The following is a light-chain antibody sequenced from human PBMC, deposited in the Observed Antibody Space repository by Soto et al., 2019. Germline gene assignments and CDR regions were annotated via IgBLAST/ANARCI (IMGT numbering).Light chain of an antibody. V-gene: IGLV2-14*01. CDR3: SSYTSSSTPDV. J-gene: IGLJ1*01. Sequence: QSALTQPASVSGCPGQSITISCTGTSSDVGGYNYVSWYQQHPGKAPKLMIYDVSNRPSGVSNRFSGSKSGNTASLTISGLQAEDEADYYCSSYTSSSTPDVFGTGTKLTVL. CDR2: DVS. CDR1: SSDVGGYNY.